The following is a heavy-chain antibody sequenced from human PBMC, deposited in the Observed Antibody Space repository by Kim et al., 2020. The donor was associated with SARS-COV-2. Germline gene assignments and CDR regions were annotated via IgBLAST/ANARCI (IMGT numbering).Heavy chain of an antibody. D-gene: IGHD2-21*02. Sequence: GGSLRLSCAASGFTFSNSVMNWVRLAPGKGLEWVSGISGSGGGTYYADSVKGRFTISRDNSQNTLYLQMNTLRAEDTAVYYCVIAFCGGDCPWGQGTLVTVSS. J-gene: IGHJ5*02. CDR2: ISGSGGGT. CDR1: GFTFSNSV. V-gene: IGHV3-23*01. CDR3: VIAFCGGDCP.